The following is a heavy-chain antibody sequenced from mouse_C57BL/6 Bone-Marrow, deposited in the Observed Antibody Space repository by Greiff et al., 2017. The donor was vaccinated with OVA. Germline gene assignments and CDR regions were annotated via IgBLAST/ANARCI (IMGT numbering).Heavy chain of an antibody. CDR1: GYTFTSYG. CDR3: ARSGITTVVDWYFDV. CDR2: IYPRSGNT. J-gene: IGHJ1*03. D-gene: IGHD1-1*01. Sequence: VMLVESGAELARPGASVKLSCKASGYTFTSYGISWVKQRTGQGLEWIGEIYPRSGNTYYNEKFKGKATLTADKSSSTAYMELRSLTSEDSAVYFCARSGITTVVDWYFDVWGTGTTVTVSS. V-gene: IGHV1-81*01.